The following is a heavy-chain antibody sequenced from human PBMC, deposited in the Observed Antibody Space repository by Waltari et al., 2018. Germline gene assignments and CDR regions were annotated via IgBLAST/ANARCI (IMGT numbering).Heavy chain of an antibody. CDR3: GPLPGGSGQTFDY. J-gene: IGHJ4*02. D-gene: IGHD3-10*01. CDR2: KDPEGGGT. CDR1: GSPFIAYF. V-gene: IGHV1-69-2*01. Sequence: EVQLVQSGAEVQKPGATVKISCKASGSPFIAYFMHWGQQAPGKGLEWVGRKDPEGGGTVYAEKFQGRVTITADTSTDTSYLELSSLRSDDTAVYCCGPLPGGSGQTFDYWGQGTLLTVSS.